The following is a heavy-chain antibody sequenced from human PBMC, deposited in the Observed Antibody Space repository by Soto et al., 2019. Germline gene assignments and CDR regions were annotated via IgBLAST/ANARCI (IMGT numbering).Heavy chain of an antibody. V-gene: IGHV4-59*02. Sequence: SETLSLACTVPGGSVSSYYWSWIRQPPGKGLEWIGYIYYSGSTNYNPSLKSRVTISVDTSKNQFSLKLSSVTAADTAVYYCARGTGAIDYWGQGTLVTVSS. CDR3: ARGTGAIDY. CDR1: GGSVSSYY. CDR2: IYYSGST. D-gene: IGHD1-26*01. J-gene: IGHJ4*02.